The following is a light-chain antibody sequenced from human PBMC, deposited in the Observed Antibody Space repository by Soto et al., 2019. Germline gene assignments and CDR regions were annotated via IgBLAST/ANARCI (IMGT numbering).Light chain of an antibody. Sequence: DIQMTQSPTSLSASVGDRVTITCRASQDIRNFVAWYQHKPGKAPKLLIYAASTLQSGVPSRFSGSGSGTDFTLTTNSLQPEDVATYSVQKYSSVPVFGPGTKVEVK. CDR1: QDIRNF. CDR3: QKYSSVPV. CDR2: AAS. J-gene: IGKJ3*01. V-gene: IGKV1-27*01.